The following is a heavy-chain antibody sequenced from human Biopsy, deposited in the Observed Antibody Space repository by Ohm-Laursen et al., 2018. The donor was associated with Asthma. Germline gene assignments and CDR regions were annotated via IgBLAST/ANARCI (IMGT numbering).Heavy chain of an antibody. CDR1: GGTFTTYS. Sequence: SSVKVSCKASGGTFTTYSISWVRQAPGQRLVWMGGIIPLIGTPNYAQKFQGRVTITADASTNTAYMDLSSLRSEDTAVYYCASPLGDYYDSSGYYYASLGYWGLGTLVIVSS. J-gene: IGHJ4*02. CDR2: IIPLIGTP. D-gene: IGHD3-22*01. V-gene: IGHV1-69*01. CDR3: ASPLGDYYDSSGYYYASLGY.